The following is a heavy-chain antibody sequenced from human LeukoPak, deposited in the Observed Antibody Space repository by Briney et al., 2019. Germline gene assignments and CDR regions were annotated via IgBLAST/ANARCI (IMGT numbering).Heavy chain of an antibody. J-gene: IGHJ3*02. V-gene: IGHV4-4*08. CDR1: GGSIGGTY. CDR3: ARRTTLGSWEDAFPI. D-gene: IGHD6-13*01. Sequence: PSETLSLTCSVSGGSIGGTYGTWVRQAPGKGLEWIGHIFTSGSPNYSPSLKSRVTLSVDTSKNQFSLKLTSVTAADTAVYYCARRTTLGSWEDAFPITGQGTMVTVSS. CDR2: IFTSGSP.